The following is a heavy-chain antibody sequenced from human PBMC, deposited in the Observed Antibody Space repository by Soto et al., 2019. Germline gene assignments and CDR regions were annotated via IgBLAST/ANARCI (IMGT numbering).Heavy chain of an antibody. Sequence: PGESLKISCAASGFTFRSYAMCWVRQAPGKGLESVSGMSGSGGSTYYADSVKGRFTSSRDNSENTLYLEMKSLRADDTAVYYCARAYWAVAGTRYFDYWGPGTLVTVSS. V-gene: IGHV3-23*01. CDR3: ARAYWAVAGTRYFDY. D-gene: IGHD6-19*01. J-gene: IGHJ4*02. CDR2: MSGSGGST. CDR1: GFTFRSYA.